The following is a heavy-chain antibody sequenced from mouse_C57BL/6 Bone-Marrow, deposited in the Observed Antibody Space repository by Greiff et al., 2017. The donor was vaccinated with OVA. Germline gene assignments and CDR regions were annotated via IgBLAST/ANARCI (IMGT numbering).Heavy chain of an antibody. J-gene: IGHJ3*01. CDR2: ISYDGSN. D-gene: IGHD2-3*01. CDR1: GYSITRGYY. V-gene: IGHV3-6*01. CDR3: AREGWLLPFAY. Sequence: VQLKESGPGLVKPSQSLSLTCSVTGYSITRGYYWNWIRQFPGNKLEWMGYISYDGSNNYNPSLKNRISITRDTSKNQFFLKLNSVTTEDTATYYCAREGWLLPFAYWGQGTLVTVSA.